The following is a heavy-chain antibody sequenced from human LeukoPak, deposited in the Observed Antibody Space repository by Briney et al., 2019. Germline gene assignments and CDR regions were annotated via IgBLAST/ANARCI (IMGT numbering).Heavy chain of an antibody. CDR1: GYSFTNYW. Sequence: GESLQISCQGSGYSFTNYWIGWVRQMPGKGLEWMGIIYPGDSETVYSPSFQGQVTISADKSISTVYLQWNSLKASDTAMYYCARQAATSTSPTDHWGQGTLVTVSS. CDR3: ARQAATSTSPTDH. D-gene: IGHD6-6*01. CDR2: IYPGDSET. J-gene: IGHJ4*02. V-gene: IGHV5-51*01.